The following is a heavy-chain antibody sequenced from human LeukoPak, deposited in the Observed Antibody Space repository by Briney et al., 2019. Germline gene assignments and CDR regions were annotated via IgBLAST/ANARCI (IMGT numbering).Heavy chain of an antibody. CDR3: ARDSPGDIVVVPAAIGDPATADAFDI. V-gene: IGHV1-3*01. Sequence: ASVKVSCKASGYTFTSYAMHWVRQAPGQRLEWMGWINAGSGNTKYSQKLQGRVTMTTDTSTSTAYMELRSLRSDDTAVYYCARDSPGDIVVVPAAIGDPATADAFDIWGQGTMVTVSS. D-gene: IGHD2-2*02. CDR2: INAGSGNT. J-gene: IGHJ3*02. CDR1: GYTFTSYA.